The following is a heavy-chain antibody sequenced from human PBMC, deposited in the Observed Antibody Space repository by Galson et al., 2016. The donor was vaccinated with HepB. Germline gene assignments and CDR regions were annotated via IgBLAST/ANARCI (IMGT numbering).Heavy chain of an antibody. CDR2: IDPKDSYT. V-gene: IGHV5-10-1*01. CDR1: GYSFTTYW. J-gene: IGHJ1*01. Sequence: QSGAEVKKPGESLRISCDVSGYSFTTYWISWVRQMPGKGLEWMGRIDPKDSYTNYSPSFQGHVTISVDKSISAAYLQWSSLKASDTAMYYCARMEAAAGISFMRHWGQGTLVTVSP. CDR3: ARMEAAAGISFMRH. D-gene: IGHD6-25*01.